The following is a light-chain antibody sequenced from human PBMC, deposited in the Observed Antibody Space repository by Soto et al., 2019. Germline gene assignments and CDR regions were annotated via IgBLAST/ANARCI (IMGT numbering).Light chain of an antibody. Sequence: QSALTQPASVSGSPGQSITISCTGTSSDVGNCDYVSWYQQHPGKVPKLMIYDVSNRPSGVSNRFSGSKSGNTASLTISGLQAEDEADYYCISFTTRATYVFGTGTKVTVL. J-gene: IGLJ1*01. CDR1: SSDVGNCDY. V-gene: IGLV2-14*01. CDR2: DVS. CDR3: ISFTTRATYV.